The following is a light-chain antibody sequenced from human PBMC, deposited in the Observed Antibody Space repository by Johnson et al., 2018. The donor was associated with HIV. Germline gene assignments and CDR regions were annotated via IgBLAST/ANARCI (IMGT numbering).Light chain of an antibody. CDR3: GTWDSSLSADV. CDR2: ETN. CDR1: SSNVGNNY. J-gene: IGLJ1*01. V-gene: IGLV1-51*02. Sequence: QSVLSQPPSVSAAPGQKVTISCSGTSSNVGNNYVSWYQQFPGTAPKLLIYETNKRPSGIPDRFSASKSGTSATLAITGLQTGDEADYYCGTWDSSLSADVFGTGTKVTVL.